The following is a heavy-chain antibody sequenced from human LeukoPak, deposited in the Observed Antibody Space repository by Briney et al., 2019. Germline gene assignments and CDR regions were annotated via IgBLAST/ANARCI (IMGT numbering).Heavy chain of an antibody. D-gene: IGHD3-22*01. Sequence: PGESLKISCKGSGYSFTSYWIGWVRQMPGKGLEWMGIIYPGDSDTRYSPSFQGQVTISADKSISTAYLQWSSLKASDTAMYYCAIPNYDSSGYPTGGMDVWGQGTTVTVSS. J-gene: IGHJ6*02. CDR1: GYSFTSYW. CDR2: IYPGDSDT. CDR3: AIPNYDSSGYPTGGMDV. V-gene: IGHV5-51*01.